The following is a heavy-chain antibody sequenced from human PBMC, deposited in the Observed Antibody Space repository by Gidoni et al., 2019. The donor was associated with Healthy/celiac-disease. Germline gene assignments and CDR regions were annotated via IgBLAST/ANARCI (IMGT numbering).Heavy chain of an antibody. CDR3: ASPEGGDYYYGMDV. Sequence: QVQLVQSGSELKKPGASVKVSCKASGYTFPSYSMNWVLQAPGQGLEWMGWINTNTGNPTYAQGFTGRFVFSLDTSVSTAYLQISSLKAEDTAVYYCASPEGGDYYYGMDVWGQGTTVTVSS. D-gene: IGHD3-16*01. J-gene: IGHJ6*02. CDR2: INTNTGNP. CDR1: GYTFPSYS. V-gene: IGHV7-4-1*02.